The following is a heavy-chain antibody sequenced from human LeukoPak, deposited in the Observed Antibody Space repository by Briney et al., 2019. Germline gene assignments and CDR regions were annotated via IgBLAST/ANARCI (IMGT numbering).Heavy chain of an antibody. Sequence: ASVKVSCKASGYTFTSYYMHWVRQAPGQGLEWMGIINPSGGSTSYAQKFRGRVTMTRDTSTSTVYMELSSLRSEDTAVYYCASTDRHYYDSSGYLDYWGQGTLVTVSS. V-gene: IGHV1-46*01. CDR3: ASTDRHYYDSSGYLDY. CDR1: GYTFTSYY. D-gene: IGHD3-22*01. CDR2: INPSGGST. J-gene: IGHJ4*02.